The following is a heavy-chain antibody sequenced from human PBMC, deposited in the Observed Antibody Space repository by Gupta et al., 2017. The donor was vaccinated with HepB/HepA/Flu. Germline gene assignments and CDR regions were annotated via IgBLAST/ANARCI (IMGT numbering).Heavy chain of an antibody. J-gene: IGHJ4*02. CDR1: GFRFSDYE. Sequence: EEHLVESGGGLVQPGGSLRHSFEASGFRFSDYEMNWIRQTPGKGLEWVSYISSNSDTRLYADSVKGRFIISRDKAKNSLYLQMNNVRVEDTAVYHCTRGGAIPDFWGQGTLVAVSS. V-gene: IGHV3-48*03. CDR2: ISSNSDTR. CDR3: TRGGAIPDF. D-gene: IGHD1-26*01.